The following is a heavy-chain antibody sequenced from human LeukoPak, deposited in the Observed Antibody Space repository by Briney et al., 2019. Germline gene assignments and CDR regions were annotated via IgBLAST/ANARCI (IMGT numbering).Heavy chain of an antibody. CDR3: ARVSYYYDSSGYSAGYYFDY. D-gene: IGHD3-22*01. V-gene: IGHV3-48*03. J-gene: IGHJ4*02. CDR2: ISSSGSTI. Sequence: GGSLRLSCAASGFTFSSYEMNWVRQAPGKGLEWVSYISSSGSTIYYADSVKGRFTISRDNAKNSLYLQMNSLRAEDTAVYYCARVSYYYDSSGYSAGYYFDYWGQGTLVTVSS. CDR1: GFTFSSYE.